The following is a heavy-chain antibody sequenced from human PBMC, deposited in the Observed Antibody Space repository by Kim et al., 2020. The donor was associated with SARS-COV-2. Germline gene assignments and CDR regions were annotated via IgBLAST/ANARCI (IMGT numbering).Heavy chain of an antibody. J-gene: IGHJ6*02. CDR3: ARASSGFLEWFSSYYYYGMDV. V-gene: IGHV3-48*03. D-gene: IGHD3-3*01. CDR2: ISSSGSTI. Sequence: GGSLRLSCAASGFTFSSYEMNWVRQAPGKGLEWVSYISSSGSTIYYADSVKGRFTISRDNAKNSLYLQMNSLRAEDTAVYYCARASSGFLEWFSSYYYYGMDVWGQGTTVTVSS. CDR1: GFTFSSYE.